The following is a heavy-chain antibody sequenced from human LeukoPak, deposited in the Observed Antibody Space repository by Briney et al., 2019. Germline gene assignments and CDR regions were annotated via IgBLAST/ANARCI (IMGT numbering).Heavy chain of an antibody. Sequence: ASVKVSCKASGYAFTSYGISWVRQAPGQGLEWMGWISAYNGNTNYAQKLQGRVTMTTDTSTSTAYMELRSLRSDDTAVYYCASVRYNLVRPAAMGQGYFDYWGQGTLVTVSS. CDR1: GYAFTSYG. D-gene: IGHD2-2*01. CDR3: ASVRYNLVRPAAMGQGYFDY. V-gene: IGHV1-18*01. J-gene: IGHJ4*02. CDR2: ISAYNGNT.